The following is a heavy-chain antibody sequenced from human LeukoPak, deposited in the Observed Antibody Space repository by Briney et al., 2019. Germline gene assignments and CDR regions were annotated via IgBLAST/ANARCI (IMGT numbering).Heavy chain of an antibody. V-gene: IGHV3-49*03. CDR1: GFTFGDYA. CDR2: IRSKAYGGTT. D-gene: IGHD6-13*01. J-gene: IGHJ4*02. Sequence: GGSLRLSCTASGFTFGDYAMSWFSQAPGKGLEWVAFIRSKAYGGTTEYAASVKGRFTISRDDSKSIAYLQMNSLKTEDTAVYYCTRAVWGSSWYTADYWGQGTLVTVSS. CDR3: TRAVWGSSWYTADY.